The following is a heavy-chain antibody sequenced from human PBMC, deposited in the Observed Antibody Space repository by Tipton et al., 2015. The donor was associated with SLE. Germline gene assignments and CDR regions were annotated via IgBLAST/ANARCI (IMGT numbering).Heavy chain of an antibody. CDR1: GGSISSGSYY. CDR3: ARELDTAMVLG. Sequence: TLSLTCTVSGGSISSGSYYWSWIRQPAGKGLEWIGYIYTSGSTHYNPSLKSRATISVDTSKNQFSLKLSSVTAADTAVYYCARELDTAMVLGGGQGTLVTVSS. D-gene: IGHD5-18*01. CDR2: IYTSGST. V-gene: IGHV4-61*09. J-gene: IGHJ4*02.